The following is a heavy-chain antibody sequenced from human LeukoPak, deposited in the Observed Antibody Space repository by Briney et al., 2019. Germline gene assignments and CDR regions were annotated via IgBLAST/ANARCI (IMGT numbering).Heavy chain of an antibody. CDR3: ARAGYYGSGSYYTKNWFDP. J-gene: IGHJ5*02. CDR1: GGSFTGYY. CDR2: INHTEDT. D-gene: IGHD3-10*01. Sequence: SETLSLTCAVYGGSFTGYYWSWIRQPPGKGLEWIGEINHTEDTNYNPSLKSRVTISVDTSKNQFSLKLSSVTAADTAVYYCARAGYYGSGSYYTKNWFDPWGQGTLVTVSS. V-gene: IGHV4-34*01.